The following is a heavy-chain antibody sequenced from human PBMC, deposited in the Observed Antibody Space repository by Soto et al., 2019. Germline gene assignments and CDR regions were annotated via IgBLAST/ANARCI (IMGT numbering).Heavy chain of an antibody. D-gene: IGHD3-9*01. CDR3: ARDRNDILTGYYESTGAFDI. Sequence: PGGSLRLSCVGSGFTFSNYVISWVRQAPGKGLEWVTATTFDGDYTYYADSVKGRFTISRDNSKNTLYLQMNSLRAEDTAVYYCARDRNDILTGYYESTGAFDIWGQGTMVT. V-gene: IGHV3-23*01. J-gene: IGHJ3*02. CDR2: TTFDGDYT. CDR1: GFTFSNYV.